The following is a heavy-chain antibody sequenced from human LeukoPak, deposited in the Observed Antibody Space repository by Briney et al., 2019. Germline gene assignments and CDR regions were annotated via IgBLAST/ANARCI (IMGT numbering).Heavy chain of an antibody. CDR3: ARDSSGENGVWFDP. V-gene: IGHV4-30-2*01. J-gene: IGHJ5*02. Sequence: SETLSLTCAVSGGXITSGGYSWSWIRQPPGKGLEWVGYIYYSGSTYYNPSLKSRVTISVDRSKNQFSLKLSSVTAADTAVYYCARDSSGENGVWFDPWGQGTLVTVSS. CDR1: GGXITSGGYS. D-gene: IGHD3-22*01. CDR2: IYYSGST.